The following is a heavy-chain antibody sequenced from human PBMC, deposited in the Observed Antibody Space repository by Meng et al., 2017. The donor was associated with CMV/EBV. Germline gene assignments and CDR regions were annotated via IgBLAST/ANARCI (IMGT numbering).Heavy chain of an antibody. V-gene: IGHV1-3*01. CDR2: INAGDGNR. D-gene: IGHD3-3*01. Sequence: QVQLVQSGAEVKKPGASGKVSCKASGYTFTGYGIHWVRQAPGQRLEWMGWINAGDGNRKYSQKFQDRVIITRDTSASTAYMELSSLRSEDTAVYYCARGNGVAHDYWGQGTLVTVSS. J-gene: IGHJ4*02. CDR3: ARGNGVAHDY. CDR1: GYTFTGYG.